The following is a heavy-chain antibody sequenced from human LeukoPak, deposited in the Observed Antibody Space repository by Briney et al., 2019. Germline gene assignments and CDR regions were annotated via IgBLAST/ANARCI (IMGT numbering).Heavy chain of an antibody. CDR1: GFTFSTYW. CDR3: GRGEFGDLRYDY. J-gene: IGHJ4*02. D-gene: IGHD4-17*01. Sequence: GGSLRLSCAASGFTFSTYWMSWVRQAPGGGREGVANIKEKGSVRFYVYAVEGRFTIFRDNAKNSLYLQMNSLRVEDTAMYYCGRGEFGDLRYDYWGQGSLVTVSS. CDR2: IKEKGSVR. V-gene: IGHV3-7*03.